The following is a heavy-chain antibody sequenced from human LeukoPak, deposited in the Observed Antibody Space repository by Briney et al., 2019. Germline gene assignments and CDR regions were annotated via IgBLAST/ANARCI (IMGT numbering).Heavy chain of an antibody. CDR2: ISGSGGST. CDR3: AKDLSSSSSSYYFDS. V-gene: IGHV3-23*01. CDR1: GFTFSSYA. Sequence: GGSLRLSCAASGFTFSSYAMSWVRQAPGKGLEWVSAISGSGGSTYYADSVKGRFTISRDNSRHTLYLQMNSLRAEDTAIYFCAKDLSSSSSSYYFDSWGQGTLVTVSS. D-gene: IGHD6-6*01. J-gene: IGHJ4*02.